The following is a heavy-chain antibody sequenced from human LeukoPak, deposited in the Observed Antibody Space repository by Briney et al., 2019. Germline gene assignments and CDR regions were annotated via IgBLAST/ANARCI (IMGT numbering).Heavy chain of an antibody. V-gene: IGHV3-30*02. CDR1: GFTFSSYG. CDR3: AREDSSGWYYFAFDI. J-gene: IGHJ3*02. D-gene: IGHD6-19*01. CDR2: IRYDGSNK. Sequence: GGSLRLSCAASGFTFSSYGMHWVRQAPGKGLEWVAFIRYDGSNKYYADSVKGRFTISRDNSKNTLYLQMGSLRAEDMAVYYCAREDSSGWYYFAFDIWGQGTMVTVSS.